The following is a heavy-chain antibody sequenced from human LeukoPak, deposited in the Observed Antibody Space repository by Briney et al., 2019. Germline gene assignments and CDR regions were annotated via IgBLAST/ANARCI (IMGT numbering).Heavy chain of an antibody. CDR2: IYSGGNT. Sequence: GGSLRLSCTVSGFTVSSNSWSWVRQAPGKGLEWVSFIYSGGNTHYSDSVTGRLTISRDNSKNTLYLQMNSLRAEDTAVYYCARLSRGSLDDAFDIWGQGTMVTVSS. D-gene: IGHD1-26*01. V-gene: IGHV3-53*01. CDR1: GFTVSSNS. CDR3: ARLSRGSLDDAFDI. J-gene: IGHJ3*02.